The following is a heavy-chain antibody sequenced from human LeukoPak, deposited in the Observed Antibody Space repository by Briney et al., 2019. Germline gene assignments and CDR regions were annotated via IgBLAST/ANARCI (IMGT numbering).Heavy chain of an antibody. Sequence: SXXVSCKASGYTFTSYGISWVRQAPGQGLEWVGWISDYNGNTNYAQKLQGRVTMTTDTSTSTAYMELRSLRSDDTAVYYCAKDLYRDSLPVSWFDPWGQGTLVTVSS. V-gene: IGHV1-18*01. CDR1: GYTFTSYG. D-gene: IGHD4-11*01. J-gene: IGHJ5*02. CDR2: ISDYNGNT. CDR3: AKDLYRDSLPVSWFDP.